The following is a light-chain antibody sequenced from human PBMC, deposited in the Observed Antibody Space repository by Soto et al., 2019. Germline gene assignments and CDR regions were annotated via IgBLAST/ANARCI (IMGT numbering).Light chain of an antibody. CDR1: RSVSSY. Sequence: EMVLTQSPATLSLSPGESATLSCRATRSVSSYLAWYQQKPGQAPRILIYDASSRQTEIPARFSGSGSGTEFTLTISSLEPEDFALYYCQQRSNWPITFGQGTRLEI. CDR2: DAS. J-gene: IGKJ5*01. V-gene: IGKV3-11*01. CDR3: QQRSNWPIT.